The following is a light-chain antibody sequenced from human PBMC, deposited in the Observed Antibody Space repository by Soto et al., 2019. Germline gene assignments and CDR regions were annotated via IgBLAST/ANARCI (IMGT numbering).Light chain of an antibody. V-gene: IGLV2-23*02. J-gene: IGLJ2*01. CDR1: SSDVGSYNL. CDR2: EVS. CDR3: CSYAGSSTFIV. Sequence: QSALTQPASVSGSPGQSITISCTGTSSDVGSYNLVSWYQQHPGKAPKLMIYEVSKRPSGVSNRFSGYKSGNTASLTISGLQAEDEAEYYCCSYAGSSTFIVFGGGTKLTVL.